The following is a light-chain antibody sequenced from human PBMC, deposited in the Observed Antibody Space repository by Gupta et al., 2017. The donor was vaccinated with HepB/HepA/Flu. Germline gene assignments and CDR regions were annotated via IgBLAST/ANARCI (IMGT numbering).Light chain of an antibody. J-gene: IGKJ5*01. Sequence: IQVTQSPSSVSTSVGDRVTISCRASQSIDTWLAWYQQKPGKAPNLLINAASILQSGVPSRFSGSGSGTDFTLTINSLQPEDSATYFCQQAYRFPPTFGQGTRLEIK. CDR1: QSIDTW. V-gene: IGKV1-12*01. CDR3: QQAYRFPPT. CDR2: AAS.